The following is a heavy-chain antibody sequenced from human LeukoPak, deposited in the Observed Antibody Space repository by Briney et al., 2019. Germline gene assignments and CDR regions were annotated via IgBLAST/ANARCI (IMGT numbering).Heavy chain of an antibody. Sequence: HSETLSLTCTVSGYSISSGSYWGWSRQPPGKGLEWIGSIYHSGSTYHNPSLKSRVTISVDTSKNQFSLKLSSVTAADTAVYYCARDYVLDYWGQGTLVTVSS. CDR2: IYHSGST. J-gene: IGHJ4*02. D-gene: IGHD3-16*01. CDR1: GYSISSGSY. CDR3: ARDYVLDY. V-gene: IGHV4-38-2*02.